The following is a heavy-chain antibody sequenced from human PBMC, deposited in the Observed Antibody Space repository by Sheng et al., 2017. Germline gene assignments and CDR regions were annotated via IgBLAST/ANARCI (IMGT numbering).Heavy chain of an antibody. D-gene: IGHD2-15*01. J-gene: IGHJ4*02. Sequence: EVQLVESGGGLIPALGGPLRLSCAASGFTVSNNYMYWVRQAPGKGLEWVSVIYSGGSTYYADSVKGRFTISRDNSKNTLYLQMNSLRAEDTAVYYCARWSVVATWGGYSDYWGQGTLVTVSS. V-gene: IGHV3-53*01. CDR2: IYSGGST. CDR1: GFTVSNNY. CDR3: ARWSVVATWGGYSDY.